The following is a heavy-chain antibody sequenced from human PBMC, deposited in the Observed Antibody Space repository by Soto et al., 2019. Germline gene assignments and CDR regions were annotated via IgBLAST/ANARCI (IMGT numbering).Heavy chain of an antibody. V-gene: IGHV1-46*04. J-gene: IGHJ4*02. CDR1: GYPFTSYY. Sequence: ASVKVSCKPCGYPFTSYYIHWLRQAPGQGLEWMGIINPSSGSTSYAQRLQGRVTRTRDTSTSTVYMDMSSLGSDDAAVYYCARDPGCTSTSCYTGVLDSWGQGTLVTVSS. CDR2: INPSSGST. D-gene: IGHD2-2*02. CDR3: ARDPGCTSTSCYTGVLDS.